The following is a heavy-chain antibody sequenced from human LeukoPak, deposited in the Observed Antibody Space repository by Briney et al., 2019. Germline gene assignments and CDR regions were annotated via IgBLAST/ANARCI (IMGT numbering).Heavy chain of an antibody. Sequence: GESLKISCKGSGYSFTSYWISWVRQMPGKGLEWMVRIDPGDSYTNYSPSFQGHVTISVDKSISTAYLQWSSLKASDTAIYYYARQIVGSRVNWFDPWGQGTLVTVSS. V-gene: IGHV5-10-1*01. D-gene: IGHD1-26*01. J-gene: IGHJ5*02. CDR2: IDPGDSYT. CDR3: ARQIVGSRVNWFDP. CDR1: GYSFTSYW.